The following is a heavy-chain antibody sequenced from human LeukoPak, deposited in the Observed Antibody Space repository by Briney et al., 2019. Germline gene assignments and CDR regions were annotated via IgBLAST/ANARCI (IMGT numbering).Heavy chain of an antibody. D-gene: IGHD1-26*01. Sequence: GGSLRLSCAASGFTFSSYGMSWVRQAPGKGLEWVSAISGSGGSTYYADSVKGRFTISRDNSKNTLYLQMNSLRAEDTAVYYCAKSVGASTNYYYYMDVWGKGTTVTVSS. V-gene: IGHV3-23*01. CDR1: GFTFSSYG. CDR2: ISGSGGST. J-gene: IGHJ6*03. CDR3: AKSVGASTNYYYYMDV.